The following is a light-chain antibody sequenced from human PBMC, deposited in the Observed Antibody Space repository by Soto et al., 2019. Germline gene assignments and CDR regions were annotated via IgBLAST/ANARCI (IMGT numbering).Light chain of an antibody. CDR1: QSISSW. CDR2: DAS. V-gene: IGKV1-5*01. J-gene: IGKJ1*01. CDR3: QTEGSFSPLP. Sequence: DIQMTQSPSTLSASVGDRVTITCRASQSISSWLAWYQQKPGKAPNLLIFDASNLRSGVPSRFSGSGSGTEFPFHISNLPPDDFATFYLQTEGSFSPLPFGQGTKVEIK.